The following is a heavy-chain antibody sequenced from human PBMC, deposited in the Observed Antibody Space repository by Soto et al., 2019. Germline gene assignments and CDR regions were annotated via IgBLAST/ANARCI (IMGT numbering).Heavy chain of an antibody. D-gene: IGHD2-8*01. J-gene: IGHJ4*02. V-gene: IGHV4-31*03. CDR1: GGSVNSGGCY. Sequence: PSETLSLTCTVSGGSVNSGGCYWSWIRQHPGKGLECIGYIYYRGSTYYSPSLKSRVTPSLDTSKNQFSLKLDSVTAADTAVYYCARGGHCTNGVCAALDYWGQGTLVTVSS. CDR2: IYYRGST. CDR3: ARGGHCTNGVCAALDY.